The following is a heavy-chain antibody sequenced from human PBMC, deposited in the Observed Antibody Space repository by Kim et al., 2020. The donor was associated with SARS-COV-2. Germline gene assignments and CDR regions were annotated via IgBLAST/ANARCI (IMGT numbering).Heavy chain of an antibody. CDR1: GGSINRSSYY. V-gene: IGHV4-39*01. CDR3: ARHGGTIFGADYGMDV. D-gene: IGHD3-3*01. Sequence: SETLSLTCTVSGGSINRSSYYWGWIRQPPGRGLEWIGSVYYSGSTYYNPSLKSRVTMSVDTYKNQFSLKLSSVTAADTAVYYCARHGGTIFGADYGMDVWGQGTTVTVSS. CDR2: VYYSGST. J-gene: IGHJ6*02.